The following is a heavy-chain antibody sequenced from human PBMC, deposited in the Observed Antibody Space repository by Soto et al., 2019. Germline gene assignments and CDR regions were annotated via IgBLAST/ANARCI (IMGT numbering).Heavy chain of an antibody. V-gene: IGHV1-69*01. D-gene: IGHD1-26*01. J-gene: IGHJ4*02. CDR3: ARGLHATSGSYYFDS. Sequence: QEQLVQSGAEVRKPGSSVNVSCRASGGTFSTYALGWVRQAPGQGLEWMGGIIPVFGTSDTAQKFQGRVRIAAVEPTGTAYMELSSLRVEDTAVYFCARGLHATSGSYYFDSWGQGPLVPVSS. CDR1: GGTFSTYA. CDR2: IIPVFGTS.